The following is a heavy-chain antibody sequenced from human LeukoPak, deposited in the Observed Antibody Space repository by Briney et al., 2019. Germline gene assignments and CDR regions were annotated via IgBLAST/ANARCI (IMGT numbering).Heavy chain of an antibody. D-gene: IGHD3-3*01. Sequence: ASVRVSCKASGYSFTTYGISWVRQAPGQGLEWMGWINTYSGDTIYTHQLQGRLTMTTDTSTSTVYMGLRSLQSDDTALYYCARDFCSGEGCYHALGHWGQGALVTVSS. J-gene: IGHJ4*02. CDR2: INTYSGDT. V-gene: IGHV1-18*01. CDR3: ARDFCSGEGCYHALGH. CDR1: GYSFTTYG.